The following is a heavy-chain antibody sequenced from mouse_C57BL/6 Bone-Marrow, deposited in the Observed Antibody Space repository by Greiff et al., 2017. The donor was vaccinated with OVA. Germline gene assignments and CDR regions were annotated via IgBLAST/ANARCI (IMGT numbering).Heavy chain of an antibody. D-gene: IGHD2-3*01. V-gene: IGHV14-2*01. Sequence: EVQLQQSGAELVKPGASVKLSCTASGFNIKDYYMHWVKQRTEQGLEWIGRLDPEDGETKYAPTFQGKATLTASTSSNTAYLQLSSLTSEDTAVYYGARYYDGYFAWFAYWGQGTLVTVSA. CDR3: ARYYDGYFAWFAY. CDR1: GFNIKDYY. CDR2: LDPEDGET. J-gene: IGHJ3*01.